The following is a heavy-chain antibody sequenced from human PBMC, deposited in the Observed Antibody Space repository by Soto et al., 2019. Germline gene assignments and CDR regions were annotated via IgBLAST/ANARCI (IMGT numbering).Heavy chain of an antibody. CDR3: AKEITVAGAFDY. V-gene: IGHV3-30*18. J-gene: IGHJ4*01. Sequence: QVQLVESGGGVVQPGRSLRLSCVASGFTFSSYGIHWVRQAPGKGLEWVAVISYDGGVQYYADSVKGRFTISRDNSRNTLYLQMDSLGPEDTAMYYCAKEITVAGAFDYWGHGTLVTVSS. CDR2: ISYDGGVQ. CDR1: GFTFSSYG. D-gene: IGHD6-19*01.